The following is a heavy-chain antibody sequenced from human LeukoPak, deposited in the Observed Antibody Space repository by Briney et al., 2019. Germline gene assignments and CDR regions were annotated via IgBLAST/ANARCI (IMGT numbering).Heavy chain of an antibody. D-gene: IGHD6-19*01. CDR2: IRSKANSYAT. Sequence: GGSLRLSCAASGFTFSGSAMHWVRQASGKGLEWVGRIRSKANSYATAYDASVKGRFTISRDDSKNTAYLQMNSLRAEDTAVYYCARVYSSGWYLLPFDYWGQGTLVTVSS. V-gene: IGHV3-73*01. CDR1: GFTFSGSA. J-gene: IGHJ4*02. CDR3: ARVYSSGWYLLPFDY.